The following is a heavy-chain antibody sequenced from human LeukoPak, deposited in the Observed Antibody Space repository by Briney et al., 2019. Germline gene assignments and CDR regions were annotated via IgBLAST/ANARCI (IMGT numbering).Heavy chain of an antibody. CDR1: GDSISGFY. Sequence: SPSETLSLTCTVSGDSISGFYWSWIRQPAGKGLQWIGRISTSGSTNYNPSLKSRVTMSVDRSTNEFSPTVRSVTAADTALYYCARGLPSYGDYVDYYFYMDVWGKGAAVTVSS. D-gene: IGHD4-17*01. V-gene: IGHV4-4*07. J-gene: IGHJ6*03. CDR2: ISTSGST. CDR3: ARGLPSYGDYVDYYFYMDV.